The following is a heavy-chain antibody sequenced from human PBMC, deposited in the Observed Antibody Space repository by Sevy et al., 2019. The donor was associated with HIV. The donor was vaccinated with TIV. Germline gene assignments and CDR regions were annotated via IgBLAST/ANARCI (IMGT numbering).Heavy chain of an antibody. J-gene: IGHJ6*02. Sequence: GGSLRLSCAVSGFTVSSNYMTWVRQAPGKGLEWVSVIFSGGSTYYADSAKGRFTNSRDNSRNTLSLQMNSLRAEDTAVYYCARGMILEGSWCGMDVWGQGTTVTVSS. CDR1: GFTVSSNY. V-gene: IGHV3-53*01. D-gene: IGHD3-3*01. CDR2: IFSGGST. CDR3: ARGMILEGSWCGMDV.